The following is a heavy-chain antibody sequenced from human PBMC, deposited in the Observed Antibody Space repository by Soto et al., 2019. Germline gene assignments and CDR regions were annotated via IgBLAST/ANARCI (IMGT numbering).Heavy chain of an antibody. D-gene: IGHD4-4*01. Sequence: QVQLVESGGGVVQPGRSLRLSCAASGFTFSSYVMHWVRQAPGKGLEWVAVISSDGSNKYYADSVKGRFTISRDTSKNTLYLQINSLRAEDTAVYYCARPLWRNDYNWGYFDLWGRGTLVTVSS. CDR3: ARPLWRNDYNWGYFDL. V-gene: IGHV3-30-3*01. CDR1: GFTFSSYV. CDR2: ISSDGSNK. J-gene: IGHJ2*01.